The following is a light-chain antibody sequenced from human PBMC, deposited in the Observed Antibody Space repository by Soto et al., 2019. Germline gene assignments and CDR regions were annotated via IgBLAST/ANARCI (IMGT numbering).Light chain of an antibody. CDR1: QGISSA. Sequence: AIQLTQSPSSLSASVGDRVTITCRASQGISSALAWYQQKPGKAPKLLIYDASSLKRGVPSRFSGSGSGTDFTLTISSRQPEDFATYYCQQFNSYPLTFGGGTKVEIK. CDR3: QQFNSYPLT. CDR2: DAS. J-gene: IGKJ4*01. V-gene: IGKV1-13*02.